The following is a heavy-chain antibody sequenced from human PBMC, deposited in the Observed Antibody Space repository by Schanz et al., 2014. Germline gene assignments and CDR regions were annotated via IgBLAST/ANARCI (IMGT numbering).Heavy chain of an antibody. CDR2: ISSASSTI. CDR3: ARAGYDADNWFDP. V-gene: IGHV3-48*01. J-gene: IGHJ5*02. D-gene: IGHD2-2*01. CDR1: GFTFENYA. Sequence: EVQLVESGGGVVRPGGSLRLSCAASGFTFENYALTWVRQAPGKGLEWVSYISSASSTINYADSVKGRFTISRDNAKNSLFLQMNSLRAEDTAVYYCARAGYDADNWFDPWGQGTLVTVSS.